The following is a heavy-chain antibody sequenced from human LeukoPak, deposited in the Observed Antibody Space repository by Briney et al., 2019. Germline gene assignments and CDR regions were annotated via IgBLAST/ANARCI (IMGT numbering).Heavy chain of an antibody. J-gene: IGHJ3*02. D-gene: IGHD6-13*01. CDR2: ISGRGGST. CDR3: AKGLQLSSSSWADAFDI. V-gene: IGHV3-23*01. CDR1: GFTFSSYA. Sequence: GGSLRLSCAASGFTFSSYAMSWVRQAPGKGLEWVSAISGRGGSTYYADSVKGRFTISRDNSKNTLYLQMNSLRAEDTAVYYCAKGLQLSSSSWADAFDIWGQGTMVTVSS.